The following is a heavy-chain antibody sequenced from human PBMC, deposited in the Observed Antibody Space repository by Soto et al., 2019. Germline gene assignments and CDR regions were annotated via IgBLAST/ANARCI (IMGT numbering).Heavy chain of an antibody. V-gene: IGHV1-8*01. CDR3: AIRHDGRQSTMDV. CDR1: GYTFTSFD. D-gene: IGHD1-1*01. J-gene: IGHJ6*02. Sequence: QVQLVQSGAEVKMPGASVKVSCKASGYTFTSFDINWVRQVTGQGLEWMGWMNPNSGNTGCAQKFQARLTMTSNTSISAAYMELSSLRSEDTAVYYCAIRHDGRQSTMDVWGQGTTVTVSS. CDR2: MNPNSGNT.